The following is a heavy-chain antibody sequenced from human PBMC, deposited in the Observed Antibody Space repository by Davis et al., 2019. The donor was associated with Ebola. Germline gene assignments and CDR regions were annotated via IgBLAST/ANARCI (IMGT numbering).Heavy chain of an antibody. CDR2: ISAYNGNT. D-gene: IGHD6-13*01. CDR1: GYTFTSYG. Sequence: ASVKVSCKASGYTFTSYGISWVRQAPGQGLEWMGWISAYNGNTNYAQKLQGRVTMTTDTSTSTAYMELRSLRSDDTAVYYCAREFSGYSSSWYVGSWFDPWGQGTLVTVSS. J-gene: IGHJ5*02. CDR3: AREFSGYSSSWYVGSWFDP. V-gene: IGHV1-18*01.